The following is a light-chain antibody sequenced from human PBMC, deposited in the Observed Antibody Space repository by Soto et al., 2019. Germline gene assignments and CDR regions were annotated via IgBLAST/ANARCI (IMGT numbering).Light chain of an antibody. Sequence: DIQMTQSPSSLSASVGDRVTITCRASQSISSYLNWYQQKPGKAPKLLIYAASSLQSGVPSRFSGSVSATDFTLTISSLQPEDFETYYCQHTYYTPTFGGGTKVEIK. CDR1: QSISSY. CDR3: QHTYYTPT. V-gene: IGKV1-39*01. CDR2: AAS. J-gene: IGKJ4*01.